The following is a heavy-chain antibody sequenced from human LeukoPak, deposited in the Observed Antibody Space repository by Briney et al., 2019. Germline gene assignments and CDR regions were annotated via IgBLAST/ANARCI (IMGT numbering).Heavy chain of an antibody. J-gene: IGHJ3*01. CDR1: GYSISSGYY. V-gene: IGHV4-38-2*02. D-gene: IGHD3-3*02. CDR3: ARDGGGIGIEF. CDR2: IYHSGDT. Sequence: SETLSLTCAVSGYSISSGYYWGWIRQPPGKGLQWIGSIYHSGDTYYKPSLKSRVTMSVDTSKNQFSLRLTSVTAADTAVYYCARDGGGIGIEFWDQGTTVTVSS.